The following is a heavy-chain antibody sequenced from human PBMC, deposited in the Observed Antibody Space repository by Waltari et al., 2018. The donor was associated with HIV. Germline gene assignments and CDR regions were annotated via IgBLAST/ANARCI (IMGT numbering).Heavy chain of an antibody. CDR1: GFTFSNSN. CDR2: ISSDSNYI. V-gene: IGHV3-21*01. Sequence: EVQLVESGGGLVKPGGSLRLSCAASGFTFSNSNMNWVRQAPGEGLELVSCISSDSNYIYYADSVKGRFTSSRDNAKNSLYLQMNSLRAEDTAVYYCTRGEYAFDIWGQGTIITVSS. D-gene: IGHD2-2*01. J-gene: IGHJ3*02. CDR3: TRGEYAFDI.